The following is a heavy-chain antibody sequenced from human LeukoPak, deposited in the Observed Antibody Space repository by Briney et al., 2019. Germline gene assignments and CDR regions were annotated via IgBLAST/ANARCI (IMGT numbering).Heavy chain of an antibody. Sequence: ASVKVSCKASGYTFTGYYMHWVRQAPGQGLEWMGWINPNSGGTNYAQKFQGRVTMTRDTSISTAYMELSRLRSDDTAVYYCARDQYYDILTGYWSPRYYYGMDVWGQGTTVTVSS. CDR2: INPNSGGT. J-gene: IGHJ6*02. V-gene: IGHV1-2*02. CDR3: ARDQYYDILTGYWSPRYYYGMDV. D-gene: IGHD3-9*01. CDR1: GYTFTGYY.